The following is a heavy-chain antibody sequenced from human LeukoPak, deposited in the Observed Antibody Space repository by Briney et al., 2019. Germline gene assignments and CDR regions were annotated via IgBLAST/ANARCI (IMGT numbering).Heavy chain of an antibody. V-gene: IGHV1-8*03. D-gene: IGHD5-12*01. CDR3: ARGRSTGYPYYFEY. CDR2: VNPNSGST. Sequence: ASVKVSCKASGYTFTSYDINWVRQATGRGLEWMGWVNPNSGSTGYAQKFQGRVTITRNTSISTAYMELSGLRSEDTAVYYCARGRSTGYPYYFEYWGQGTLVTVSS. CDR1: GYTFTSYD. J-gene: IGHJ4*02.